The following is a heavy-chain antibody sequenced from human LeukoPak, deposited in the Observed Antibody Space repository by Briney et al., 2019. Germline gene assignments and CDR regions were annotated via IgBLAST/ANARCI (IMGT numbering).Heavy chain of an antibody. CDR3: ARAARIQLWSYYFDY. CDR2: IWYDGSNK. Sequence: GRSLRLSCAASGXTFSSYGVHWVRQAPGKGLEWVAVIWYDGSNKYYADSVKGRFTISRDNSKNTLYLQMNSLRAEDTAVYYCARAARIQLWSYYFDYWGQGTLVTVSS. D-gene: IGHD5-18*01. J-gene: IGHJ4*02. V-gene: IGHV3-33*01. CDR1: GXTFSSYG.